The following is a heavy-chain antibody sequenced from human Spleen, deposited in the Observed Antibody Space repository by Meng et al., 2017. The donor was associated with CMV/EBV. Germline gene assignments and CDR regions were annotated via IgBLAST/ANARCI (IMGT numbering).Heavy chain of an antibody. J-gene: IGHJ6*02. V-gene: IGHV4-34*01. CDR3: ARGTGYFDWLSLNYYYYYGMDV. CDR1: GGSFSGYY. D-gene: IGHD3-9*01. CDR2: INHSGST. Sequence: SETLSLTCAVYGGSFSGYYWSWIRQPPGKGLEWIGEINHSGSTNYNPSLKSRVTISVDTSKNQFSLKLSSVTAADTAVYYCARGTGYFDWLSLNYYYYYGMDVWGQGTTVTVSS.